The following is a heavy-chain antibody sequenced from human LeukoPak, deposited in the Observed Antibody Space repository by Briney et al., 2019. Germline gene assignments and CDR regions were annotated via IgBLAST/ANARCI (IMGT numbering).Heavy chain of an antibody. D-gene: IGHD6-6*01. Sequence: PSETLSLTCTVSGGSISTYYWSWIRQPAGKGLEWIGCIYTSGSTNYNPSLKSRVTMSVNTSKNQFSLKLSSVTAADTAVYYCARDEQLAITYWFDPWGQGTLVTVSS. CDR2: IYTSGST. CDR3: ARDEQLAITYWFDP. CDR1: GGSISTYY. V-gene: IGHV4-4*07. J-gene: IGHJ5*02.